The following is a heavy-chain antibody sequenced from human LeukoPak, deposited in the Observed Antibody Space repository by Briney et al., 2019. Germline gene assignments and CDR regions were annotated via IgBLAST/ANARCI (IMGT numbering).Heavy chain of an antibody. Sequence: SETLSLTCTVSGGSVRTYHWSWVRQPPGKGLEWIGWIYYSGSSDYNPSLRGRVTISLDMSKNQFSLHLSSVTAADTAVYYCARTGGWYYYFDYWGQGALVTVSS. J-gene: IGHJ4*02. CDR3: ARTGGWYYYFDY. V-gene: IGHV4-59*02. CDR1: GGSVRTYH. D-gene: IGHD6-19*01. CDR2: IYYSGSS.